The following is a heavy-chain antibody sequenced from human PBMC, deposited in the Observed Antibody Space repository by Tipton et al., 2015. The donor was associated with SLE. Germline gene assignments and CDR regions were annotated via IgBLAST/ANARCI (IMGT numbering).Heavy chain of an antibody. Sequence: GSLRLSCATSGFTFWSHAMSWVRQAPGKGLEWVSTISISGGTTYYADSVKGRFTISRDNAKNSLYLQMNSLRAEDTAVYYCAREGYIAAAEGAFDIWGQGTMVTVSS. D-gene: IGHD6-13*01. CDR2: ISISGGTT. J-gene: IGHJ3*02. CDR1: GFTFWSHA. V-gene: IGHV3-23*01. CDR3: AREGYIAAAEGAFDI.